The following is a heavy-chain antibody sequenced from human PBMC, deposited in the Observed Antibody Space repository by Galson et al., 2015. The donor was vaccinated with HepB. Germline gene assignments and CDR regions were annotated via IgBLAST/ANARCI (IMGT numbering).Heavy chain of an antibody. V-gene: IGHV1-69*04. CDR1: GGTFSSYA. CDR3: ARGRVLWFGEYPNPAYGMDV. CDR2: SIPILGIA. J-gene: IGHJ6*02. D-gene: IGHD3-10*01. Sequence: QSGAEVKKPGSSVTVSCKAPGGTFSSYAISWVRQAPGQGLEWMGRSIPILGIANYTQKFQGRVTITADKSTGTAYMELRSLRSEDTAVYYCARGRVLWFGEYPNPAYGMDVWGQGTTVTVSS.